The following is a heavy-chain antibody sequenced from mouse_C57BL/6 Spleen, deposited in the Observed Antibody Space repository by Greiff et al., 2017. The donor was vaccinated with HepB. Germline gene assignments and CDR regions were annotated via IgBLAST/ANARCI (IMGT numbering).Heavy chain of an antibody. Sequence: VQLKESGGGLVKPGGSLKLSCAASGFTFSDYGMHWVRQAPEKGLEWVAYISSGSSTIYYADTVKGRFTISRDNAKNTLFLQMTSLRSEDTAMYYCARSLYDYEVAGFAYWGQGTLVTVSA. CDR3: ARSLYDYEVAGFAY. CDR2: ISSGSSTI. J-gene: IGHJ3*01. D-gene: IGHD2-4*01. V-gene: IGHV5-17*01. CDR1: GFTFSDYG.